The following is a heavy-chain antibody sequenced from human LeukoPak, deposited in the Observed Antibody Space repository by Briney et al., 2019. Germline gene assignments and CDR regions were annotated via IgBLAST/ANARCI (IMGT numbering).Heavy chain of an antibody. D-gene: IGHD3-22*01. CDR3: ARTSIDYYYDSSGYYLDY. J-gene: IGHJ4*02. V-gene: IGHV3-53*01. Sequence: PGGSLRLSCAASGFTVSSNYMSWVRQAPGKGLEWVSVIYSGGSTYYADSMKGRFTISRDNSKNTLYLQMNSLRAEDTAVYYCARTSIDYYYDSSGYYLDYWGQGTLVTVSS. CDR2: IYSGGST. CDR1: GFTVSSNY.